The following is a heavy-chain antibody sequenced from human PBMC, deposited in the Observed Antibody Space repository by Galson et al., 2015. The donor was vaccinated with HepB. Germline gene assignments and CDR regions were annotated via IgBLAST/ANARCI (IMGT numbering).Heavy chain of an antibody. Sequence: SLRLSCAASFSGYWMHRVRQPPGKGLVWVSRIKNDGTVTSYADAVKGRFTISRDNAKNTLYLQMNSLRVEDTAVYYCAKSDWLDSWGQGTLVTVSS. CDR2: IKNDGTVT. V-gene: IGHV3-74*01. J-gene: IGHJ5*01. CDR1: FSGYW. CDR3: AKSDWLDS.